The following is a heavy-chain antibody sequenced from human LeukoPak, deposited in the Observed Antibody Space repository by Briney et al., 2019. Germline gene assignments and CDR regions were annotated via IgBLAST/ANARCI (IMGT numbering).Heavy chain of an antibody. D-gene: IGHD4-11*01. Sequence: GGSLRLSCAASRFTFSSYSMNWVRQAPGKGPEWVSYISNSDGTIYYADSVRGRFTISRDNAKNSLYLQMNSLRAEDTAVYYCARDNTATWGLYYFDYWGQGTLVTVSS. CDR1: RFTFSSYS. CDR2: ISNSDGTI. J-gene: IGHJ4*02. V-gene: IGHV3-48*01. CDR3: ARDNTATWGLYYFDY.